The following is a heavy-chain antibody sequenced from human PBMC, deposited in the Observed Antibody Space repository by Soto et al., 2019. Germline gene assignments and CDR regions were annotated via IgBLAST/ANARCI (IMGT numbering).Heavy chain of an antibody. V-gene: IGHV4-4*02. CDR2: VYHSGTT. CDR3: ATRDVYNLALDY. CDR1: GASIGTNNW. J-gene: IGHJ4*02. D-gene: IGHD1-1*01. Sequence: SETLSLTCAVSGASIGTNNWWSCVRQPPGKGLEWIGEVYHSGTTNCNPSLKSRVTISIDNSKNQFSLRLTSMTAADTGIYYCATRDVYNLALDYWGRGTLVTVSS.